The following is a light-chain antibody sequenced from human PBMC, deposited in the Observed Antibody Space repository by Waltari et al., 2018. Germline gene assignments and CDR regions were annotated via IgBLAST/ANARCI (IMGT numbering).Light chain of an antibody. CDR1: SSTIGSSD. J-gene: IGLJ3*02. CDR3: ATWDTSLSAGV. CDR2: GTI. V-gene: IGLV1-51*02. Sequence: QSVLTQPPSVTAAPGQQVTIPCAGSSSTIGSSDVSWYQQDPGTAPKLLIFGTILRPSGIPDRFSGSKSGTSATLDITGLQTGDEANYYCATWDTSLSAGVFGGGTKLTVL.